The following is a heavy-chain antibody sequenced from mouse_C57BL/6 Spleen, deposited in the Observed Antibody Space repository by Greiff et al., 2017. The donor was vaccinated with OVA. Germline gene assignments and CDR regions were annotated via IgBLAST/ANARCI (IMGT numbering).Heavy chain of an antibody. CDR3: ARDRRGMITTRFAY. CDR2: ISDGGSYT. CDR1: GFTFSSYA. Sequence: EVHLVESGGGLVKPGGSLKLSCAASGFTFSSYAMSWVRQTPEKRLEWVATISDGGSYTYYPDNVKGRFTISRDNAKNNLYLQIKHLKSDDTAMYYWARDRRGMITTRFAYWGQGTLVTVSA. J-gene: IGHJ3*01. D-gene: IGHD2-4*01. V-gene: IGHV5-4*01.